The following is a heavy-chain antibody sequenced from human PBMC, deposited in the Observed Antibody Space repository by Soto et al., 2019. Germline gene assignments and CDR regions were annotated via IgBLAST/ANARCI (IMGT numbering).Heavy chain of an antibody. CDR3: ARAEYSSGWYVGVYYYYGMDV. D-gene: IGHD6-19*01. Sequence: GGSLRLSCAASGFTFSSYWMSWVRQAPGKGLEWVANIKQDGSEKYYVDSVKGRFTISRDNAKNSLYLQMNSLRAEDTAVYYCARAEYSSGWYVGVYYYYGMDVWGQGTTVTVSS. CDR2: IKQDGSEK. CDR1: GFTFSSYW. J-gene: IGHJ6*02. V-gene: IGHV3-7*05.